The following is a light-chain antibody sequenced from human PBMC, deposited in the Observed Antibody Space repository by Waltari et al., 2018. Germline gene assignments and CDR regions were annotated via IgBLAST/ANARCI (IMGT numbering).Light chain of an antibody. V-gene: IGKV2-28*01. CDR1: QSLLHSNGYNY. CDR3: MQALQTSIT. Sequence: EIVLPQSPLSLPVTLGEPASISCTSSQSLLHSNGYNYLDWYVQRPGLPPRLLIYFGSYRASGVPDRFSGSGSVTDFTLKISKVEAEDVGVYYCMQALQTSITFGQGTRLEIK. J-gene: IGKJ5*01. CDR2: FGS.